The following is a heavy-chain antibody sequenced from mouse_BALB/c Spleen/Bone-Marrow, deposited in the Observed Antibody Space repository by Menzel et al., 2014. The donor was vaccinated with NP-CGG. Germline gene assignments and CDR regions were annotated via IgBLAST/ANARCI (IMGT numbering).Heavy chain of an antibody. J-gene: IGHJ3*01. Sequence: VKLMESGPGLVQPSQSLSITCTVSGFSLTSYGVHWVRQSPGKGLEWLGVIWSGGSTDYNAAFISRLSISKDNSKSQVFFKMNSLQAKDTAIYYCARNYYGSSAYWGQGTLVTVSA. CDR3: ARNYYGSSAY. CDR1: GFSLTSYG. V-gene: IGHV2-2*02. CDR2: IWSGGST. D-gene: IGHD1-1*01.